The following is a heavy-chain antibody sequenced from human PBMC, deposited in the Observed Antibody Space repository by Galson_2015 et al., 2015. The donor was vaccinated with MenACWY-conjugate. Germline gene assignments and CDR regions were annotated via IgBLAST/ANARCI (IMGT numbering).Heavy chain of an antibody. Sequence: SLRLSCAASGFTFSSYSMNWVRQAPGKGLEWVSSISSSSSYIYYADSVKGRFTISRDNAKNSLYLQMNSLRAEDTAVYYCARGRSGSYGAFDYWGQGTLVTVSS. CDR1: GFTFSSYS. D-gene: IGHD1-26*01. CDR2: ISSSSSYI. CDR3: ARGRSGSYGAFDY. V-gene: IGHV3-21*01. J-gene: IGHJ4*02.